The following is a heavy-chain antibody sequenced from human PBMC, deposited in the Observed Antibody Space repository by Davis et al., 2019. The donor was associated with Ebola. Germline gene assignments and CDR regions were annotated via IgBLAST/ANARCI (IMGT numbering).Heavy chain of an antibody. CDR3: ATIGVRHSGDY. V-gene: IGHV3-23*01. Sequence: GESLKISCAASGFTFSSYAMSWVRQAPGKGLEWVSAISGSGGRTYYADSVKRRFTIIRDNSRNTVFLQMNSLRVEDTAVYYCATIGVRHSGDYWGQGTLVTVSS. J-gene: IGHJ4*02. CDR2: ISGSGGRT. D-gene: IGHD3-10*01. CDR1: GFTFSSYA.